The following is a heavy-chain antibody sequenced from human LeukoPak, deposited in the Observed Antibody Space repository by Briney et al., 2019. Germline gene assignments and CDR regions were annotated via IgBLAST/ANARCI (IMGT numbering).Heavy chain of an antibody. J-gene: IGHJ4*02. CDR2: IHYSGST. V-gene: IGHV4-59*08. CDR3: ARGHSSSVEPLDY. Sequence: LVILWLTRTQSGSSISRESGWLLGDPAGLRQEWIGYIHYSGSTNYNPSLKSRVTVSVDTSKNQFSLKMSSVTAADTAVYFCARGHSSSVEPLDYWGQGTLVTVSS. D-gene: IGHD6-13*01. CDR1: GSSISRES.